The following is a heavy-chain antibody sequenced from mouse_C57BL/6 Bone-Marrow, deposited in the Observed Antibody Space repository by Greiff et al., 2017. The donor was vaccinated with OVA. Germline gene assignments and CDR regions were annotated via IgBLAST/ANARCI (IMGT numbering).Heavy chain of an antibody. CDR3: AGLYYGSSLAY. D-gene: IGHD1-1*01. CDR2: INPSTGGT. Sequence: EVQLQQSGPELVKPGASVKISCKASGYSFTGYYMNWVKQSPEKSLEWIGEINPSTGGTTYNQKFKAKATLTVDKSSSTAYMQLKSLTSEDSAVYYCAGLYYGSSLAYWGQGTPVTVSA. J-gene: IGHJ3*01. V-gene: IGHV1-42*01. CDR1: GYSFTGYY.